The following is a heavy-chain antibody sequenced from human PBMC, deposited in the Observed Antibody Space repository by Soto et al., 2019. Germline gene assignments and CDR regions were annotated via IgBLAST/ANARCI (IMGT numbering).Heavy chain of an antibody. V-gene: IGHV1-69*13. J-gene: IGHJ6*02. CDR2: IIPIFGTA. CDR3: ARGQLVGSDHYYYYGMDV. CDR1: GGTLSSYA. Sequence: SVKVSCKASGGTLSSYAISWVRQAPGQGLEWMGGIIPIFGTANYAQKFQGRVTITADESTSTAYMELSSLRSEDTAVYYCARGQLVGSDHYYYYGMDVWGQGTTVTVSS. D-gene: IGHD6-6*01.